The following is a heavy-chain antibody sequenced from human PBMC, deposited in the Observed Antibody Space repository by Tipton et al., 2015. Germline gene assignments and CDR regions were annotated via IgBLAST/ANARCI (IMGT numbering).Heavy chain of an antibody. J-gene: IGHJ6*02. CDR1: AYSISSDYY. CDR2: ISHSGNT. Sequence: LSLSCAVSAYSISSDYYWGWIRQPPGKGLEWIGSISHSGNTYYNPSLKSRVTMSRDTAKNQFSLKLSSVTAADTAVYYCARDFTPYDYYALDVWGQGTTVTVSS. CDR3: ARDFTPYDYYALDV. V-gene: IGHV4-38-2*02.